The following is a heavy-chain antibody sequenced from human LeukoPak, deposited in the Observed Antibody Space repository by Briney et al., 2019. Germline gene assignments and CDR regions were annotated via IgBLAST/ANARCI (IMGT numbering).Heavy chain of an antibody. Sequence: PSETLSLTCTVSGGSISISSYYWSWIRQSPGKGLEWIGYVFYSGKTDYSPSLRSRVSMSVDTSKNQFSLKVTSVTAADTAVYYCARATFTDLWFGEYESLFDYWGQGTLVTVSS. J-gene: IGHJ4*02. CDR2: VFYSGKT. CDR1: GGSISISSYY. CDR3: ARATFTDLWFGEYESLFDY. V-gene: IGHV4-61*01. D-gene: IGHD3-10*01.